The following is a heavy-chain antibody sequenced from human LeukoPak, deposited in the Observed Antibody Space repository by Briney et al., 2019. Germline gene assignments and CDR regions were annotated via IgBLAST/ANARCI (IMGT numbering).Heavy chain of an antibody. CDR2: IYSDGSRT. J-gene: IGHJ3*02. Sequence: RGSLRLSCAASGFTFSSYWMHWVRQGPGKGLVWVSRIYSDGSRTTYADSVKGRFTISGDNAKNTLYRQMNGLRAEDTAVYYCARSGRGGAFDIWGQGTMVTVSS. CDR1: GFTFSSYW. V-gene: IGHV3-74*01. D-gene: IGHD1-26*01. CDR3: ARSGRGGAFDI.